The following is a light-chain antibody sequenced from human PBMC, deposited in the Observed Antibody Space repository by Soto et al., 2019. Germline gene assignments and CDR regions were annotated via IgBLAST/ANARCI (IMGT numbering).Light chain of an antibody. CDR3: QQYNKWPRT. Sequence: EIVMTQSPATPSVSPLERATLSCRARKSVSSYLAWYQQKPGQAPRLLIYDASNRATGIPARFSGSGSGTEFTLTISSLQSEDFAVYYCQQYNKWPRTFGQGTKV. J-gene: IGKJ1*01. CDR1: KSVSSY. CDR2: DAS. V-gene: IGKV3D-15*01.